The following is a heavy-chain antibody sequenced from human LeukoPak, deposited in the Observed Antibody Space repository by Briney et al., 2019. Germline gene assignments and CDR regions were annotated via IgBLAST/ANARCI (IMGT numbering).Heavy chain of an antibody. CDR2: LTSSGGTK. CDR1: GFTFNSYE. V-gene: IGHV3-48*03. Sequence: GGSLRLSCAASGFTFNSYEMNWVRQAPGKGLEWVSYLTSSGGTKYYADSVKGRFTISRDNAKNSLFLQMNSLRAEDTAVYYWSRNPFGYSEYWGQGTLVTVSS. CDR3: SRNPFGYSEY. D-gene: IGHD5-24*01. J-gene: IGHJ4*02.